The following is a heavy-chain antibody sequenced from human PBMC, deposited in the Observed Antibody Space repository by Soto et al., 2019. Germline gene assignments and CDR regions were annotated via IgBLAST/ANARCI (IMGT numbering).Heavy chain of an antibody. Sequence: SETLSLTCTVSGGSISSFYWSWIRQPPGKGLEWIGYIYYTGSTNYSPSLKSRVTISVDTSKNQFSLKLSSVTATDTAVYYCARDRREGGLFDYWGQGTLVTVSS. CDR3: ARDRREGGLFDY. J-gene: IGHJ4*02. V-gene: IGHV4-59*01. CDR2: IYYTGST. CDR1: GGSISSFY. D-gene: IGHD1-26*01.